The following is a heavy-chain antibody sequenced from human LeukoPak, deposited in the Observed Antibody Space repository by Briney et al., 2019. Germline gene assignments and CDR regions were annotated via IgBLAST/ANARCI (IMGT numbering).Heavy chain of an antibody. CDR3: ARDRCWNYYDSSGYYCAFDI. D-gene: IGHD3-22*01. Sequence: SVKVSCKASGGTFSSYAISWVRQAPGQGLEWMGGIIPIFGTANYAQKFQGRVTITADESTSTAYMELSSLRSEDTAVYYCARDRCWNYYDSSGYYCAFDIWGQGTMVAVSS. V-gene: IGHV1-69*13. CDR2: IIPIFGTA. J-gene: IGHJ3*02. CDR1: GGTFSSYA.